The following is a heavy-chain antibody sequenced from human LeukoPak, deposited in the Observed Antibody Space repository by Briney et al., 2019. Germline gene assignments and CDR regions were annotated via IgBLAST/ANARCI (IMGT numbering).Heavy chain of an antibody. CDR1: GFTFSSYG. CDR2: ISYDGSNK. D-gene: IGHD6-6*01. J-gene: IGHJ4*02. Sequence: GGSLRLSCAASGFTFSSYGMHWVRQAPGKGLEWVAVISYDGSNKYYADSVKGRFTISRDNSKNTLYLQMNSLRAEDTAVYYCAKASSSSGRFSFFDYWGQGTLVTVSS. CDR3: AKASSSSGRFSFFDY. V-gene: IGHV3-30*18.